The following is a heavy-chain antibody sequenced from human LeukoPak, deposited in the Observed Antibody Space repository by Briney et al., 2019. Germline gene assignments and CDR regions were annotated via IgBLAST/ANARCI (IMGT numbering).Heavy chain of an antibody. CDR2: INHSGST. CDR3: ARDGQTQTWYFDL. CDR1: GGSFSGYY. J-gene: IGHJ2*01. V-gene: IGHV4-34*01. Sequence: KTSETLSLTCAVYGGSFSGYYWSWIRQPPGKGLEWIGEINHSGSTNYNPSLKSRVTISVDTSKNQFSLKPSSVTAADTAVYHCARDGQTQTWYFDLWGRGTLVTVSS.